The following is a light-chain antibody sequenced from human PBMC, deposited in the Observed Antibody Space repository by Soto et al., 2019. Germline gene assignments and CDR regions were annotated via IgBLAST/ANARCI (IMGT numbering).Light chain of an antibody. V-gene: IGLV2-14*01. CDR3: NSFRTNYTWL. J-gene: IGLJ3*02. CDR2: EVS. Sequence: QSVLTQPASVSGSPGQSITISCTGTSSDVGGYNYVSWYQQHPGKAPKLMIYEVSNRPSGIPNRFSGSKSGNTASLTISGLQAEDEADYYCNSFRTNYTWLFGGGTKLTVL. CDR1: SSDVGGYNY.